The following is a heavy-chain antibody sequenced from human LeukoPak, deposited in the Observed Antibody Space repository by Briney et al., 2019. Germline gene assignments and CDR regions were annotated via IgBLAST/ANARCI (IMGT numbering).Heavy chain of an antibody. Sequence: GESLKISCKGSGYSFTSYWIGWVRQMPGKDLEWMGIIYPGDSDTRYSPSFQGQVTISADKSISTAYLQWSNLKASDTAMYYCTRLPVYQDWFDPWGQGTLVTVSS. CDR2: IYPGDSDT. J-gene: IGHJ5*02. V-gene: IGHV5-51*01. CDR3: TRLPVYQDWFDP. CDR1: GYSFTSYW. D-gene: IGHD2-8*01.